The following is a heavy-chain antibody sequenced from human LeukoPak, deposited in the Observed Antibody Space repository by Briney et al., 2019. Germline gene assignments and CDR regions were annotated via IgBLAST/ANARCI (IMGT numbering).Heavy chain of an antibody. CDR3: ASGEGAYCGGDCYSAYNWFDP. CDR2: IYHSGST. CDR1: GYSISSGYY. D-gene: IGHD2-21*02. V-gene: IGHV4-38-2*02. J-gene: IGHJ5*02. Sequence: SETLSLTCTVSGYSISSGYYWGWIRQPPGKGLEWIGSIYHSGSTYYNPSLKSRVTISVDASKNQFSLKLSSVTAADTAVYYCASGEGAYCGGDCYSAYNWFDPWGQGTLVTVSS.